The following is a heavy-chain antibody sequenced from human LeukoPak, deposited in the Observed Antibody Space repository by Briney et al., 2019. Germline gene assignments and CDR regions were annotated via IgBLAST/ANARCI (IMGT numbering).Heavy chain of an antibody. CDR3: AKLGTGTTYG. V-gene: IGHV3-30*18. CDR2: ISYDGSNK. D-gene: IGHD1-1*01. J-gene: IGHJ4*02. CDR1: GFTFSSDG. Sequence: PGRSLRLSCAASGFTFSSDGMHWVRQAPRKGLEWVAVISYDGSNKYYADSVNGRFTISRDNSKNTLYLKMNSLRAEDAAVYCCAKLGTGTTYGWGQGTLVTVSS.